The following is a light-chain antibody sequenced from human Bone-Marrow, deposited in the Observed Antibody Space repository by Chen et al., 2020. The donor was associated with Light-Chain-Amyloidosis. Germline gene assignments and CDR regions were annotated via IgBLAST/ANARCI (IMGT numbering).Light chain of an antibody. V-gene: IGLV1-51*01. J-gene: IGLJ3*02. Sequence: QSVLTQPPSVSAAPGQKATISCSGSSSNLGNNYVSCDQQLPGTAPKLLIYGNNKRPSGIPDRFSGSRSGTSATLGITGLQTGDEADYYCGTWDSSLSAVFGGGTKLTVL. CDR2: GNN. CDR3: GTWDSSLSAV. CDR1: SSNLGNNY.